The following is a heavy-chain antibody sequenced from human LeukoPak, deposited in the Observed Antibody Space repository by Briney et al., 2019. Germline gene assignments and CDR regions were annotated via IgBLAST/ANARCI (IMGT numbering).Heavy chain of an antibody. Sequence: SSETLSHTCTVSGGSISSSSYYWGWIRQPPGKGLEWIGSIYYSGSTYYNPSLKSRVTISVDTSKNQFSLKLSSVTAADTAVYYCARALPEFVRPRRATFDYWGQGTLVTVSS. V-gene: IGHV4-39*01. J-gene: IGHJ4*02. CDR2: IYYSGST. CDR1: GGSISSSSYY. D-gene: IGHD5-12*01. CDR3: ARALPEFVRPRRATFDY.